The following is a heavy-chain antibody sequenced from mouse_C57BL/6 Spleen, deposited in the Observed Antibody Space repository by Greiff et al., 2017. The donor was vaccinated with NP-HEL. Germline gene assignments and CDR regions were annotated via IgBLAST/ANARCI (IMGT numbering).Heavy chain of an antibody. CDR1: GYAFSSSW. CDR2: IYPGDGDT. D-gene: IGHD2-4*01. Sequence: VQLQQSGPELVKPGASVKISCKASGYAFSSSWMNWVKQRPGKGLEWIGRIYPGDGDTNYNGKFKGKATLTADKSSSTAYMQLSSLTSEDSAVYFCARRKDYDYDWFAYWGQGTLVTVSA. CDR3: ARRKDYDYDWFAY. V-gene: IGHV1-82*01. J-gene: IGHJ3*01.